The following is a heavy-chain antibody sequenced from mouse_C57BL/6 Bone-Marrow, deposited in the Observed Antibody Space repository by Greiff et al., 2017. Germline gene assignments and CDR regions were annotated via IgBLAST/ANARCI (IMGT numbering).Heavy chain of an antibody. D-gene: IGHD4-1*02. Sequence: EVKLMESGGDLVKPGGSLKLSCAASGFTFSSYGMSWVRQTPDKRLEWVATISSGGSYTYYPDSVKGRFTISRDNAKNTLYLQMSSLKSEDTAMYYCARQQLGRFAYWGQETLGTVSA. CDR3: ARQQLGRFAY. V-gene: IGHV5-6*01. J-gene: IGHJ3*01. CDR1: GFTFSSYG. CDR2: ISSGGSYT.